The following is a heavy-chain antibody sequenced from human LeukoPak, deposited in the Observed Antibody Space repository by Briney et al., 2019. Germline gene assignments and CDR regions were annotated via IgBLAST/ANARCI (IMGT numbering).Heavy chain of an antibody. CDR1: GFSFIRHA. V-gene: IGHV3-30*04. CDR2: ISYDGSNK. CDR3: ASQLNYDFWSGYYLYYFDY. D-gene: IGHD3-3*01. Sequence: PGGSLRLSCAASGFSFIRHAMHWVRQAPGKGLEWVAVISYDGSNKYYADSVKGRFTISRDNSKNTLYLQMNSLRAEDTAVYYCASQLNYDFWSGYYLYYFDYWGQGTLVTVSS. J-gene: IGHJ4*02.